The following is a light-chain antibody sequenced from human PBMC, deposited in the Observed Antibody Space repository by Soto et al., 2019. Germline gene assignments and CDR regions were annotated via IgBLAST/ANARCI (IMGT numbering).Light chain of an antibody. J-gene: IGKJ1*01. CDR3: QQRRNGART. Sequence: EILLTPSPATRSLSPGERATLSCRASQSVSSYLSWYQHKPCQAPRLLIYDASNLATGIPARFSGSGSGTDLTLTISSPVPKDFAVYYCQQRRNGARTLGQGAKV. V-gene: IGKV3-11*01. CDR2: DAS. CDR1: QSVSSY.